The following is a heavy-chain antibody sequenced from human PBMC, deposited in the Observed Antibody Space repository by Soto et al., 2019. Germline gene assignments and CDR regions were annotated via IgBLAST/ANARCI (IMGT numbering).Heavy chain of an antibody. CDR2: INPSGGST. CDR1: GYTFTSYY. J-gene: IGHJ6*02. Sequence: ASVKVSCKASGYTFTSYYMHWVRQAPGQGLEWMGIINPSGGSTSYAQKFQGRVTMTRDTSTSTVYMELSSLRSEDTAVYYCARDLIAAAGYYGMDVWGQGTTVTVS. V-gene: IGHV1-46*01. D-gene: IGHD6-13*01. CDR3: ARDLIAAAGYYGMDV.